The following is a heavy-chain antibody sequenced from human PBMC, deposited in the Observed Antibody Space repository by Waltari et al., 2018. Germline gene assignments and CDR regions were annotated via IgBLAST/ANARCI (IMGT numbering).Heavy chain of an antibody. CDR1: GDSISGNYW. D-gene: IGHD2-2*01. V-gene: IGHV4-4*02. Sequence: QVQLQESGQGLVKTSGTLSPTCAVSGDSISGNYWWSWVRQSPEKGLEWIGQVHHSCKTHYNPSLQSRVAISVDKPKNQFSLNLNSVTAADTAIYYCAGDRAIGLFFDYWGRGTLVTVSS. CDR2: VHHSCKT. J-gene: IGHJ4*02. CDR3: AGDRAIGLFFDY.